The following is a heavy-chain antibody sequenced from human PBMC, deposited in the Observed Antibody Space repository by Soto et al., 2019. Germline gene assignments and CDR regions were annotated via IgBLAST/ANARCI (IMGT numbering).Heavy chain of an antibody. CDR3: ARDLLVVVAATPGYYYGMDV. J-gene: IGHJ6*02. CDR1: GFTFSSYA. D-gene: IGHD2-15*01. V-gene: IGHV3-30-3*01. Sequence: QVQLVESGGGVVQPGRSLRLSCAASGFTFSSYAMHWVRQAPGKGLEWVAVISYDGSNKYYADSVKGRFTISRDNSKNTLYLQMNSLRAEDTAVYYCARDLLVVVAATPGYYYGMDVWGQGTTVTVSS. CDR2: ISYDGSNK.